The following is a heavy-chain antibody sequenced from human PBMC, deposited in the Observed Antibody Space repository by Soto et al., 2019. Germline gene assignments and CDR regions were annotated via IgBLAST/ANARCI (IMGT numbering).Heavy chain of an antibody. J-gene: IGHJ4*02. CDR2: IKDGGST. CDR1: GGSLTGYY. V-gene: IGHV4-34*01. D-gene: IGHD5-12*01. CDR3: ARGQEGIVATH. Sequence: TSETLSLTCAVNGGSLTGYYWSWIRQPPGKGLEWIGEIKDGGSTNYSPSLRGRATISSDTSNNQFSLKLNSVTAADTAVYCCARGQEGIVATHWDQGALVTVSS.